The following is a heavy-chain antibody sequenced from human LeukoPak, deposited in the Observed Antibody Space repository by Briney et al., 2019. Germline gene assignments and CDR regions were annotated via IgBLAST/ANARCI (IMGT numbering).Heavy chain of an antibody. V-gene: IGHV3-30*04. CDR3: ARDPVLRIAVAGSYFDY. J-gene: IGHJ4*02. D-gene: IGHD6-19*01. Sequence: GGSLILSCAASGFTFSSYAMHWVRQAPGKGLEGVAVISYDGSNKYYADSVKGRFTISRDNSKNTLYLQMNSLRAEDTAVYYCARDPVLRIAVAGSYFDYWGQGTLVTVSS. CDR1: GFTFSSYA. CDR2: ISYDGSNK.